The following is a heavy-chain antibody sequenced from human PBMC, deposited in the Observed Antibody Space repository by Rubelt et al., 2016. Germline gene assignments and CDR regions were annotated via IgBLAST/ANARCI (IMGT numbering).Heavy chain of an antibody. CDR1: GYTFTSYD. Sequence: QVRLVQSGAEVKKPGASVKVSCKASGYTFTSYDINWVRQATGQGLEWMGWMNPNSGNTGYAQKFQGRVTMTRNTSISTAYMELSRLRSDDTAVYYCARDLYKGPRWLVAYWGQGTLVTVSS. J-gene: IGHJ4*02. D-gene: IGHD6-19*01. CDR2: MNPNSGNT. V-gene: IGHV1-8*01. CDR3: ARDLYKGPRWLVAY.